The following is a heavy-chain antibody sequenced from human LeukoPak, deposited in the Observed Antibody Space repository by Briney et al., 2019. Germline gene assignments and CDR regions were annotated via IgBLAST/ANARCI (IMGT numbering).Heavy chain of an antibody. D-gene: IGHD2-2*01. CDR2: IYYSGST. CDR1: GGSISSYY. Sequence: SETLSLTCIVSGGSISSYYWSWIRQHPGKGLEWIGYIYYSGSTHYNPSLKSRVTISVDTSKNQSSLELNSVTAADTAVYYCARAGPGYCSSTSCYYFDYWGQGTLVTVS. J-gene: IGHJ4*02. V-gene: IGHV4-59*01. CDR3: ARAGPGYCSSTSCYYFDY.